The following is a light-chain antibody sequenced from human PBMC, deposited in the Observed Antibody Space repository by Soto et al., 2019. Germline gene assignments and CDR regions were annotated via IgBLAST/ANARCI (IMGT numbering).Light chain of an antibody. V-gene: IGKV1-5*03. CDR3: QQLLT. J-gene: IGKJ1*01. CDR1: QSTSSW. CDR2: KAS. Sequence: DIMMTQSPSTLSASVGDRVTITCRASQSTSSWLAWYQQKPGKAPKLLIYKASIVENGVPSRFSGSGSGTAFTLTISSLHPDDFATYFCQQLLTFGQGTKVEIK.